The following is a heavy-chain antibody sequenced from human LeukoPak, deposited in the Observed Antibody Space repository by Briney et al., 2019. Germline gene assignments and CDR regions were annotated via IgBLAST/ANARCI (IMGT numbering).Heavy chain of an antibody. CDR2: ICPGDSDT. Sequence: KPGESLKISCKGSGYSFTTYWIGWVRQMPGKGLEWMGIICPGDSDTRYSPSFQGQVTISADKSISTAYLEWRSLKASDTAIYYCARHGTSGFYLLDYWGQGTLVTVSS. CDR3: ARHGTSGFYLLDY. D-gene: IGHD1-26*01. V-gene: IGHV5-51*01. J-gene: IGHJ4*02. CDR1: GYSFTTYW.